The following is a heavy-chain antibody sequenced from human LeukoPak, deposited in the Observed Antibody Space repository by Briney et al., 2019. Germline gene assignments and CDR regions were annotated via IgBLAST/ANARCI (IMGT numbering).Heavy chain of an antibody. Sequence: HTGGSLRLSCAASGFTVSSNYMSWVRQAPGKGLEWVSVMYSGGNTYYADSVKGRFTFSKDNSKNTLYLQMTNLRVEDTAVYYCARGVGQDAFDIWGQGTMVTVSS. D-gene: IGHD1-26*01. V-gene: IGHV3-53*01. J-gene: IGHJ3*02. CDR2: MYSGGNT. CDR3: ARGVGQDAFDI. CDR1: GFTVSSNY.